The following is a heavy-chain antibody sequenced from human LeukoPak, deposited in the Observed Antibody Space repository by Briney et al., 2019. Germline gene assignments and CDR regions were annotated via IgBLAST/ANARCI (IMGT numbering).Heavy chain of an antibody. CDR1: GGSISSGGYY. CDR3: ARCPKPYCSSTSCPNDNWFDP. V-gene: IGHV4-31*03. D-gene: IGHD2-2*01. CDR2: IYYSGST. J-gene: IGHJ5*02. Sequence: PSETLSLTCTVSGGSISSGGYYWSWIRQHPGKGLEWIGYIYYSGSTYYNPSLKSRVTISVDPSKNQFSLKLSSATAADTAVYYCARCPKPYCSSTSCPNDNWFDPWGQGTLVTVSS.